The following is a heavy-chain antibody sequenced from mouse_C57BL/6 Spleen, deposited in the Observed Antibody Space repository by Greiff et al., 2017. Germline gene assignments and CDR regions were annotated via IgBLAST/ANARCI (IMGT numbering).Heavy chain of an antibody. CDR3: AREWDVGY. J-gene: IGHJ2*01. Sequence: EVQLVESGGGSVKPGGSLKLSCAASGFTFSDYGMHWVRQAPEKGLEWVAYISSGSSTIYYADTVKGRFTISRDNAKNTLFLQMTSLRSEDTAMYYCAREWDVGYWGQGTTLTVSS. CDR2: ISSGSSTI. CDR1: GFTFSDYG. D-gene: IGHD4-1*01. V-gene: IGHV5-17*01.